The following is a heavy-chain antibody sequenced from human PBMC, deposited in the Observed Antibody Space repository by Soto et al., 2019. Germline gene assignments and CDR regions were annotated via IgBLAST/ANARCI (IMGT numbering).Heavy chain of an antibody. CDR1: GFTFDDYA. Sequence: EVQLVESGGGLVQPGRSLRLSCAASGFTFDDYAMHWVRQAPGKGLERVSGISWHSGSIGYADSVEGRFTISRDNAKHSLFLQMNCLRDSDRALYYSVNGVGSSWKDYYVRAFLGQGTT. CDR3: VNGVGSSWKDYYVRAF. J-gene: IGHJ6*01. D-gene: IGHD6-13*01. V-gene: IGHV3-9*01. CDR2: ISWHSGSI.